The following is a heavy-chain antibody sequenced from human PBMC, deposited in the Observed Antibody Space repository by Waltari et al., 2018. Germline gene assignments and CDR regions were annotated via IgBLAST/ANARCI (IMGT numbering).Heavy chain of an antibody. J-gene: IGHJ4*01. D-gene: IGHD6-13*01. CDR1: GYPFTGYY. CDR3: ARDPSSSWYYFDY. Sequence: QVQLVQSGAEVKKPGASVKVSCKASGYPFTGYYMHWVRQAPGQGLEWMGRINPNSGGTNYAQKFQGRVTMTRDTSISTAYMELSRLRSDDTAVYYCARDPSSSWYYFDYWGQEPWSPSPQ. CDR2: INPNSGGT. V-gene: IGHV1-2*06.